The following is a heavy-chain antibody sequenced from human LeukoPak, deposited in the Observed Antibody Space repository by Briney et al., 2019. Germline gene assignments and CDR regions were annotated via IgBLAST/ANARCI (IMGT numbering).Heavy chain of an antibody. Sequence: ASVKVSCKASGYTFTGYYMHWVRQAPGQGLEWMGWINPNSGGTNYAQKFRGRVTMTRDTSISTAYMELSRLRSDDTAVYYCARLSPGYCSSTSCYTGAFDIWGQGTMVTVSS. V-gene: IGHV1-2*02. CDR2: INPNSGGT. CDR1: GYTFTGYY. D-gene: IGHD2-2*02. J-gene: IGHJ3*02. CDR3: ARLSPGYCSSTSCYTGAFDI.